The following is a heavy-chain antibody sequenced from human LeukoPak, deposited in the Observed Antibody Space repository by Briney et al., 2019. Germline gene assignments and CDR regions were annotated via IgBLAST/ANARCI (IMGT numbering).Heavy chain of an antibody. CDR1: GYTITGYY. V-gene: IGHV1-2*02. CDR2: INPNSGGT. CDR3: AGSSRRGSFGFDY. Sequence: ASVKVSCKASGYTITGYYMHWVRQAPGQGLEWMGWINPNSGGTNYAQKFQGRVTMTRDTSISTAYMELSRLRSDDTAVYYCAGSSRRGSFGFDYWGQGTLVTVSS. D-gene: IGHD3-16*01. J-gene: IGHJ4*02.